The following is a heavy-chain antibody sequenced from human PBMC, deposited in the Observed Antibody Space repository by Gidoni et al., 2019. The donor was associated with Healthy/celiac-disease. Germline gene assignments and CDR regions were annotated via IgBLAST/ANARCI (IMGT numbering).Heavy chain of an antibody. CDR1: GFTFRSYA. V-gene: IGHV3-30-3*01. D-gene: IGHD6-6*01. CDR2: ISYDGSNK. CDR3: ARVWYSSSSGDAFDI. J-gene: IGHJ3*02. Sequence: QVQLVESGGGVVQPGRSLRLSCAASGFTFRSYAMHWVRQAPGKGLEWVAVISYDGSNKYYADSVKGRFTISRDNSKNTLYLQMNSLRAEDTAVYYCARVWYSSSSGDAFDIWGQGTMVTVSS.